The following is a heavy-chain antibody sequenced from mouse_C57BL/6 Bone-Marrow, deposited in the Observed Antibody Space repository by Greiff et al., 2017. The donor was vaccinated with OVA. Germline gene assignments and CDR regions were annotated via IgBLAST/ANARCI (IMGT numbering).Heavy chain of an antibody. D-gene: IGHD1-1*01. CDR2: IRSKSSNYAT. CDR1: GFTFNTYA. CDR3: VRDDYGSSWNWFAY. Sequence: EVQVVESGGGLVQPKGSLKLSCAASGFTFNTYAMHWVRQAPGKGLEWVARIRSKSSNYATYYADSVKDRFTISRDDSQSMLYLQMNNLKTEDTAMYYCVRDDYGSSWNWFAYWGQGTLVTVSA. V-gene: IGHV10-3*01. J-gene: IGHJ3*01.